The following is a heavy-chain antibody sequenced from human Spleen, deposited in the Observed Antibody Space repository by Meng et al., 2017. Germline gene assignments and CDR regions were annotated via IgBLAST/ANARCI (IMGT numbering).Heavy chain of an antibody. Sequence: GESLKISCTASGFTFGDYAMSWVRQAPGKGLEWVGFIRSKAYGGTTEYAASVKGRFTISRDDSKSIAYLQMNSLKTEDTAVYYCTYSSSPTYFGYWGQGTLVTVSS. V-gene: IGHV3-49*04. CDR3: TYSSSPTYFGY. CDR2: IRSKAYGGTT. J-gene: IGHJ4*02. D-gene: IGHD6-6*01. CDR1: GFTFGDYA.